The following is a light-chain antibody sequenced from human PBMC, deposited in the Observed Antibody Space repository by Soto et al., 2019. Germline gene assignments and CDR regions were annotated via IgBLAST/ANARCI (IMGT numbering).Light chain of an antibody. CDR2: DVN. CDR3: GSYAGSNTWV. J-gene: IGLJ3*02. V-gene: IGLV2-11*01. Sequence: QSVLTQPRSVSGSPGQSVAISCAGTSSDVGGYDYVSWYQQHPGKAPKLMIYDVNKRPSGVPDRFSGSKSGNTASLTISGLQADDEADYCCGSYAGSNTWVFGGGTQLTVL. CDR1: SSDVGGYDY.